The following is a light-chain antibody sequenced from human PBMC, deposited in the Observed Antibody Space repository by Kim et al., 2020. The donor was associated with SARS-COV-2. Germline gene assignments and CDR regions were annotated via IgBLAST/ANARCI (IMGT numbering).Light chain of an antibody. Sequence: VSPGERATLSCRDSQSVSSYLAWYQQKPGQAPRLLIYDASNRATGIPARFSGSGSGTDFTLTISSLEPEDFAVYYCQQRSNWPLTFGGGTKVDIK. CDR3: QQRSNWPLT. V-gene: IGKV3-11*01. J-gene: IGKJ4*01. CDR1: QSVSSY. CDR2: DAS.